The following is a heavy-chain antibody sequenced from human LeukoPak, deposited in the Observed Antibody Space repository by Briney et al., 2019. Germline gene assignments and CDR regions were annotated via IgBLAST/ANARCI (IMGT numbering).Heavy chain of an antibody. D-gene: IGHD6-13*01. CDR3: ARDRYSSSLSSYYYYYYGMDV. CDR2: IYTSGST. CDR1: GGSISSYY. J-gene: IGHJ6*02. V-gene: IGHV4-4*09. Sequence: PSETLSLTCTVSGGSISSYYWSWIRQPPGKGLEWIGYIYTSGSTNYNPSLKSRVTISVDTSKNQFSLKLSSVTAADTAVYYCARDRYSSSLSSYYYYYYGMDVWGQGTTVTVSS.